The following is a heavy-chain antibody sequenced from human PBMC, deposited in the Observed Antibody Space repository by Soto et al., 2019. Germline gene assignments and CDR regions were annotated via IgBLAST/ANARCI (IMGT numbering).Heavy chain of an antibody. CDR1: GFTFSSYW. J-gene: IGHJ5*02. V-gene: IGHV3-7*05. D-gene: IGHD6-19*01. CDR2: IKQDGSEK. CDR3: AREISGWQYNWFDP. Sequence: GGSMRLSCAASGFTFSSYWMSWVRQAPGKGLEWVANIKQDGSEKYYVDSVKGRFTISRDNAKNSLYLQMNSLRAEDTAVYYCAREISGWQYNWFDPWGQGTLVTVSS.